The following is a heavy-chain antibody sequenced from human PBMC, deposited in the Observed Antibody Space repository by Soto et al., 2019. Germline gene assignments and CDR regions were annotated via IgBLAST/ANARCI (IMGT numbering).Heavy chain of an antibody. Sequence: PGGSLRLSCAASGFTFSSYSMNWVRQAPGKGLEWVSYISSSSSTIYYADSVKGRFTISRDNAKNSLYLQMNSLRDEDTAVYYCATSITGINWFDPWGQGTLVTVSS. CDR2: ISSSSSTI. CDR3: ATSITGINWFDP. V-gene: IGHV3-48*02. J-gene: IGHJ5*02. D-gene: IGHD1-20*01. CDR1: GFTFSSYS.